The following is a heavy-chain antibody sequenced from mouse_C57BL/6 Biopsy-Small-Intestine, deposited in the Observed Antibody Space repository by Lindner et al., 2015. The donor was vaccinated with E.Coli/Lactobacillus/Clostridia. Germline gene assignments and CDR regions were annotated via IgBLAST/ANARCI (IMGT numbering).Heavy chain of an antibody. CDR2: ISAYNGDT. V-gene: IGHV1-4*01. Sequence: SVKVSCKASGYSFSSFGITWVRQAPGQGLEWVGWISAYNGDTQIDQKFQGRVTMTTDTSTNTAYMELRSLTSDDTAVFYCAREAFGRGYTYTQGYWGQGTLVTVSS. J-gene: IGHJ4*01. CDR1: GYSFSSFG. D-gene: IGHD2-12*01. CDR3: AREAFGRGYTYTQGY.